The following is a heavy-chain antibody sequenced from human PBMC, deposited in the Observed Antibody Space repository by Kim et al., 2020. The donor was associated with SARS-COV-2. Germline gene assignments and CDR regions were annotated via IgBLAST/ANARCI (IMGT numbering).Heavy chain of an antibody. CDR3: AKDPLPTSTGTTLYYYYGMDV. CDR2: ISYDGSNK. CDR1: GFTFSSYG. V-gene: IGHV3-30*18. J-gene: IGHJ6*02. D-gene: IGHD1-7*01. Sequence: GGSLRLSCAASGFTFSSYGMHWVRQAPGKGLEWVAVISYDGSNKYYADSVKGRFTISRDNSKNTLYLQMNSLRAEDTAVYYCAKDPLPTSTGTTLYYYYGMDVWGQGTTVTVSS.